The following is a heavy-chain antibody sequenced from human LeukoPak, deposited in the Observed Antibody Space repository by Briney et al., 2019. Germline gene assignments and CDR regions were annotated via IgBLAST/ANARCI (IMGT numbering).Heavy chain of an antibody. J-gene: IGHJ4*02. Sequence: SVTVSYKASGGTFISYAISWVRQAPGQGLEWMGGIIPIFGTANYAQKFQGRVTITADKSTSTAYMELSSLRSEDTAVYYCARGGYYDYVWGSYRYYYFDYWGQGTLVTVSS. D-gene: IGHD3-16*02. CDR3: ARGGYYDYVWGSYRYYYFDY. CDR2: IIPIFGTA. CDR1: GGTFISYA. V-gene: IGHV1-69*06.